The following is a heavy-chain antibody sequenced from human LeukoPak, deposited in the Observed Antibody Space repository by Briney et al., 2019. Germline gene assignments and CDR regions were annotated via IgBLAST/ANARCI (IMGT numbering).Heavy chain of an antibody. Sequence: GGSLTLSCAASGFTFSSYSMNWVRQAPGKGLEWVSYISRSSSTIYYADSVKGRFTISRDNAKDSLYLQMNSLRAEDTAVYYCARRGWELDCWGQGTLVPVSS. V-gene: IGHV3-48*01. CDR1: GFTFSSYS. CDR2: ISRSSSTI. CDR3: ARRGWELDC. D-gene: IGHD4-23*01. J-gene: IGHJ4*02.